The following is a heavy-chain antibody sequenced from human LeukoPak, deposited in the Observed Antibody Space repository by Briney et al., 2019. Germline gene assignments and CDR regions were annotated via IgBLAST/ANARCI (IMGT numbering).Heavy chain of an antibody. V-gene: IGHV3-48*03. J-gene: IGHJ5*02. Sequence: PGGSLRLSCAASGFTFSSYEMNWVRQAPGKGLEWVSYISSSGSTIYYADSVKGRFTISRDNAKNSLYLQMNSLRAEDTAVYYCARDPGEVWFDPWGQGTLVTVSS. CDR1: GFTFSSYE. CDR2: ISSSGSTI. D-gene: IGHD3-10*01. CDR3: ARDPGEVWFDP.